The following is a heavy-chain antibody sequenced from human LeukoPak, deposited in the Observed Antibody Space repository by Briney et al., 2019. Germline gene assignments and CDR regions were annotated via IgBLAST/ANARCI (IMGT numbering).Heavy chain of an antibody. CDR2: IPKDGSNK. J-gene: IGHJ6*03. CDR3: AKARGISAPTGYYYYMDV. CDR1: GFTFSSYN. V-gene: IGHV3-30*02. Sequence: GGSLRLSCAASGFTFSSYNMNWVRQAPGKGLEWVAFIPKDGSNKFYADSVKGRFTISRDNSKNTLSLQMNSLRAEDTALYYCAKARGISAPTGYYYYMDVWAEGTTVTVSS. D-gene: IGHD6-6*01.